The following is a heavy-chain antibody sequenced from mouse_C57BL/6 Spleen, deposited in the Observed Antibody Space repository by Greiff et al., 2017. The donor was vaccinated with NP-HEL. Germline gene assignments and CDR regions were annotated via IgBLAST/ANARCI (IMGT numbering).Heavy chain of an antibody. CDR1: GFTFSSYG. V-gene: IGHV5-6*01. D-gene: IGHD2-3*01. Sequence: EVMLVESGGDLVKPGGSLKLSCAASGFTFSSYGMSWVRQTPDRRLEWVATISSGGSYTYYPDSVKGRFTISRDNAKNTLYLHMSSLKSEDTAMYYCASFYDGDCEGCAYWGQGTPVTVSA. J-gene: IGHJ3*01. CDR3: ASFYDGDCEGCAY. CDR2: ISSGGSYT.